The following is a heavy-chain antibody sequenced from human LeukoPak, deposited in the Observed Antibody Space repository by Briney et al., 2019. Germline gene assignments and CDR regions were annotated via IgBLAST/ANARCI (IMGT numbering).Heavy chain of an antibody. CDR3: AKDLYYGYYFDY. Sequence: PGRSLRLSCAASGFTFSGYGMHWVRQAPGKGLEWVALISNDGSNKHYADSVKGRFTISRDNSENMLYLQMNSLRAEDTAVYYCAKDLYYGYYFDYWGQGTLVTVSS. J-gene: IGHJ4*02. CDR2: ISNDGSNK. CDR1: GFTFSGYG. V-gene: IGHV3-30*18. D-gene: IGHD3-16*01.